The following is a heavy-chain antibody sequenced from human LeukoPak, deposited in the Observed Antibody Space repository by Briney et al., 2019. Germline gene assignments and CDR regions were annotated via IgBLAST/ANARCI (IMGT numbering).Heavy chain of an antibody. CDR1: GFTFSSYA. Sequence: GGSLRLSCAASGFTFSSYAMHWVRQAPGKGLEWVAVISYDGSNKYYADSVKGRFTISRDNSKNTLYLQMNSLTAEDTAVYYCARDQYPPDIAVVPAALDYWGQGTLATVSS. CDR2: ISYDGSNK. CDR3: ARDQYPPDIAVVPAALDY. J-gene: IGHJ4*02. V-gene: IGHV3-30*01. D-gene: IGHD2-2*01.